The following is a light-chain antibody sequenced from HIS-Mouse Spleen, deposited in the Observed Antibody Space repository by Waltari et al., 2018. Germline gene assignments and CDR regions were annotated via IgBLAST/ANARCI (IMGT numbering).Light chain of an antibody. CDR3: CSYAGSSTVV. CDR2: EGS. Sequence: QSALTQPASVSGSPGQSITIPCTGTSSVAGSYNLISWYQQHPGKAPKLMIYEGSKRPSGVSNRFSGSKSGNTASLTISGLQAEDEADYYCCSYAGSSTVVFGGGTKLTVL. CDR1: SSVAGSYNL. J-gene: IGLJ2*01. V-gene: IGLV2-23*01.